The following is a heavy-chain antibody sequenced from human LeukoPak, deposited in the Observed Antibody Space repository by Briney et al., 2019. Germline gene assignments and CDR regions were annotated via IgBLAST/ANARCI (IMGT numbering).Heavy chain of an antibody. Sequence: ASVKVSCKASGYTFTGYYMHWVRQAPGQGLERMGWINPNSGGTNYAQKFQGRVTMTRDTSISTAYMELSRLRSDDTAVYYCARVSHDYGDPFDYWGQGTLVTVSS. CDR1: GYTFTGYY. D-gene: IGHD4-17*01. V-gene: IGHV1-2*02. J-gene: IGHJ4*02. CDR3: ARVSHDYGDPFDY. CDR2: INPNSGGT.